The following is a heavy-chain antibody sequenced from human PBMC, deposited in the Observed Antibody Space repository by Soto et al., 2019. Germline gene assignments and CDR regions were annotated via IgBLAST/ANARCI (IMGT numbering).Heavy chain of an antibody. CDR2: IYHSGST. CDR1: GHPIRSHSY. Sequence: SETLSLTCGVSGHPIRSHSYWGWIRQPPGKGLEWIGSIYHSGSTHYNPSLKSRVTISVDTSKNQFSLRLTSVTAADTAVYYCARNITGAPFDYWGQGALVTVSS. CDR3: ARNITGAPFDY. J-gene: IGHJ4*02. D-gene: IGHD1-20*01. V-gene: IGHV4-38-2*01.